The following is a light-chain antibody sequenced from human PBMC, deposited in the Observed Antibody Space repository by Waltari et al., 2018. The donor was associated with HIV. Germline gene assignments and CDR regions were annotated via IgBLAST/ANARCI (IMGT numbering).Light chain of an antibody. CDR1: NTERKS. CDR3: QVWDSTSDHVL. CDR2: YDT. J-gene: IGLJ2*01. V-gene: IGLV3-21*04. Sequence: SSLLTQTPSASAAPGKTPRITCGGTNTERKSVHWYQQKPGQAPLLVIYYDTDRPSVIPERFSGSNSGNTATLTISRVGDGDEADYYCQVWDSTSDHVLFGGGTRLTVL.